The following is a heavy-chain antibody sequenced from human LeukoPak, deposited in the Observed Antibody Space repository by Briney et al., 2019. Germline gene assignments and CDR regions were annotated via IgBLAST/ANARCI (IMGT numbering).Heavy chain of an antibody. CDR1: SGLISVTQW. CDR3: ATSDYYRSDY. J-gene: IGHJ4*02. V-gene: IGHV4-4*02. CDR2: IHHSGTS. D-gene: IGHD4-17*01. Sequence: SETLSLTCTVSSGLISVTQWFTWVRQPPGKGLEWIGEIHHSGTSNYNPSLKSRVTLSVDKSTNQVSLNVTSMTAADTALYYCATSDYYRSDYWGQGIQVIVSA.